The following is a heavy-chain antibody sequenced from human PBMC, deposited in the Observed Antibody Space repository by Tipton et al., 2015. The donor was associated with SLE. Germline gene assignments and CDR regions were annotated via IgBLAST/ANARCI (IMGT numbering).Heavy chain of an antibody. CDR3: GGLVAYYYYMDV. CDR1: GGSISTSDYY. Sequence: TLSLTCTVSGGSISTSDYYWGWLRQSPGKGLEWVGNVYYAGTKYYNPSLQSRVAISIDTSKNQFSLEVTSLTAADTAVYFCGGLVAYYYYMDVWGKGTTVTVSS. CDR2: VYYAGTK. J-gene: IGHJ6*03. V-gene: IGHV4-39*01. D-gene: IGHD2-8*02.